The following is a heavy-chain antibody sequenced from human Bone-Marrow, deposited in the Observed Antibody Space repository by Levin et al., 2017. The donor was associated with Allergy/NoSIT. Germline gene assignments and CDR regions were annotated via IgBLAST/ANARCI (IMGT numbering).Heavy chain of an antibody. Sequence: LSLTSAASGFTFEDYGMSWVRQVPGRGLEWVSRISWNGLSSGYTDSVKGRFSISRDNAKNSLFLEMSSLRAEDTAFYYCAAGQYQPLTFEFWGQGILVIVSS. J-gene: IGHJ4*02. D-gene: IGHD4-11*01. CDR1: GFTFEDYG. CDR2: ISWNGLSS. CDR3: AAGQYQPLTFEF. V-gene: IGHV3-20*04.